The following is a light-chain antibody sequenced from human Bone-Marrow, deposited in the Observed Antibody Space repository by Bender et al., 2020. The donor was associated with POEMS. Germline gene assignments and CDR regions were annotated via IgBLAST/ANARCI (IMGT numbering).Light chain of an antibody. Sequence: QSVLTQPPSAAGTPGQRVPISCSGSSSNIGSNYVSWYQQLPGTAPKLVIYRNNQRPSGVPDRFSGSKSGTSASLAISGLRSEDEADYHCAAWDDSLSGVLFGGGTKLTVL. CDR1: SSNIGSNY. CDR3: AAWDDSLSGVL. CDR2: RNN. J-gene: IGLJ2*01. V-gene: IGLV1-47*01.